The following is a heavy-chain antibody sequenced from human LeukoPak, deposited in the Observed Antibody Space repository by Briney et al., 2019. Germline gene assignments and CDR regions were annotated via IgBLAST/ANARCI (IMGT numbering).Heavy chain of an antibody. CDR1: GDSVSSNSAA. V-gene: IGHV6-1*01. Sequence: SQTLSFTCAISGDSVSSNSAAWNWIRQSPSRGLEWLGRTYYRSKWYNDYAVSVKSRITSNPDTSKNQFSLQLNSVTPEDTAVYYCAREYSSSWYVRPFDYWGQGTLVTVSS. CDR3: AREYSSSWYVRPFDY. CDR2: TYYRSKWYN. D-gene: IGHD6-13*01. J-gene: IGHJ4*02.